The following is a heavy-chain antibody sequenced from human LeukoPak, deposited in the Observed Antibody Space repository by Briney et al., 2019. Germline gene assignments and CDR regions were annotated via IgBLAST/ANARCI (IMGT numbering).Heavy chain of an antibody. V-gene: IGHV1-69*13. J-gene: IGHJ6*03. CDR2: IIPIFGTA. CDR1: GGTFSSYA. CDR3: ARAGFGGFGVYYYYMDV. Sequence: SVKVSCKASGGTFSSYAISWVRQAPGQGLEWMGGIIPIFGTANYAQKFQGRVTITADESTSTAYMELSSLGSEDTAVYYCARAGFGGFGVYYYYMDVWGKGTTVTVSS. D-gene: IGHD3-10*01.